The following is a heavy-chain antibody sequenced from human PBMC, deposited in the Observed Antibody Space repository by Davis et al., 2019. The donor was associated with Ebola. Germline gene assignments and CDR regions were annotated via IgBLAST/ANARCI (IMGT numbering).Heavy chain of an antibody. CDR2: ISDSGGST. CDR3: AKGRRDGYDYGDDY. V-gene: IGHV3-23*01. D-gene: IGHD5-24*01. CDR1: GFVFSSYV. J-gene: IGHJ4*02. Sequence: GESLKISCAASGFVFSSYVMTWVRQAPGKGLEWVSTISDSGGSTYYADSVKGRFTISRDNSKDTLYLQMNSLRAEDTAVYYCAKGRRDGYDYGDDYWGQGTLVTVSS.